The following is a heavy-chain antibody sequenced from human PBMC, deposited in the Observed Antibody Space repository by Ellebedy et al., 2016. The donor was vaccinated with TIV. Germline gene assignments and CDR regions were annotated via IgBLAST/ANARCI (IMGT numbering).Heavy chain of an antibody. CDR3: AKGWLGAGAGTDFDY. Sequence: GESLKISXAASGFTFSNYSMNWVRQPPGKGLEWVSSISDSGGNTYYADSVRGRFTFSRDNSKNTLYLQMNSLRAEDTAVYYCAKGWLGAGAGTDFDYWGRGTLVTVSS. D-gene: IGHD6-13*01. V-gene: IGHV3-23*01. CDR2: ISDSGGNT. CDR1: GFTFSNYS. J-gene: IGHJ4*02.